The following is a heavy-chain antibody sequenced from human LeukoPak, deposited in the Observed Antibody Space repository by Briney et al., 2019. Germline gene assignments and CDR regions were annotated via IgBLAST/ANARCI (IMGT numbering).Heavy chain of an antibody. CDR3: TNTAMGIPRDY. D-gene: IGHD5-18*01. Sequence: GGSLRLSCAASGFTFSSYGMHWVRQAPGKGLEWVAVISYDGSNKYYADSVKGRFTISRDNSKNTLYLQMNSLRAEDTAVYYCTNTAMGIPRDYWGQGTLVTVSS. J-gene: IGHJ4*02. V-gene: IGHV3-30*18. CDR1: GFTFSSYG. CDR2: ISYDGSNK.